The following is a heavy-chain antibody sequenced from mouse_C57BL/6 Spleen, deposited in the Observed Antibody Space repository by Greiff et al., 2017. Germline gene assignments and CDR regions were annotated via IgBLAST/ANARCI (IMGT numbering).Heavy chain of an antibody. CDR2: IHPNSGST. CDR3: AREANWDYYAMDY. CDR1: GYTFTSYW. D-gene: IGHD4-1*02. V-gene: IGHV1-64*01. J-gene: IGHJ4*01. Sequence: VQLQQSGAELVKPGASVKLSCKASGYTFTSYWMHWVKQRPGQGLEWIGMIHPNSGSTNYNEKFKSKATLTVDKSSSTAYMQLSSLTSEDSAVYYCAREANWDYYAMDYWGQGTSVTVSS.